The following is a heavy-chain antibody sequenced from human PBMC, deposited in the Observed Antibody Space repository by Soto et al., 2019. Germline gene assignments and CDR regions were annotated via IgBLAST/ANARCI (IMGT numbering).Heavy chain of an antibody. CDR3: ARGVAGPLHWFDP. D-gene: IGHD6-19*01. CDR2: INAGNGNT. Sequence: XSVKVSFNASGYTFTSYAMHLVRQAPGQRLEWMGWINAGNGNTKYPQKFQGRVTITRDTSASTAYMELSSLRSEDTAVYYCARGVAGPLHWFDPWGQGTLVTVSS. CDR1: GYTFTSYA. V-gene: IGHV1-3*01. J-gene: IGHJ5*02.